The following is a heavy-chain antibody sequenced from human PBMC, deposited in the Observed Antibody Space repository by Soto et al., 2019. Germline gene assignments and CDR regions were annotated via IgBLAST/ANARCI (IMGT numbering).Heavy chain of an antibody. V-gene: IGHV1-69*06. CDR3: ARDISSGGGYSYGYFDY. D-gene: IGHD5-18*01. CDR1: GGTFSSYA. J-gene: IGHJ4*02. Sequence: SVKVSCKASGGTFSSYAISWVRQAPGQGLEWMGGIIPIFGTANYAQKFQGRVTITADKSTSTAYMELSSLRSEDTAVYYCARDISSGGGYSYGYFDYWGQGTLVTVSS. CDR2: IIPIFGTA.